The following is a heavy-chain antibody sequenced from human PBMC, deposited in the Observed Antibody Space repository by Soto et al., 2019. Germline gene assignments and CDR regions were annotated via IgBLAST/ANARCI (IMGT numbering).Heavy chain of an antibody. Sequence: QVQLVQSGAEVKKPGSSVKVSCKASGGTFSSYAISWVRQAPGQGLEWMGGIIPIFGTANYAQKFQGRVTIPADESTSTAYMELSSLRSEDTAVYYCARNPRPIDDILTDYYYYGMDVWGQGTTVTVSS. V-gene: IGHV1-69*01. J-gene: IGHJ6*02. CDR2: IIPIFGTA. CDR3: ARNPRPIDDILTDYYYYGMDV. D-gene: IGHD3-9*01. CDR1: GGTFSSYA.